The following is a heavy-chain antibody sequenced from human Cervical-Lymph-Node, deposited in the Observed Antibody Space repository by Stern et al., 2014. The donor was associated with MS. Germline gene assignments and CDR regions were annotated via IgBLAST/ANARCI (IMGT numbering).Heavy chain of an antibody. CDR3: ARSAGYFGSGSYLRFEN. D-gene: IGHD3-10*01. CDR1: GFSLRTSGTC. CDR2: IDWDGDT. J-gene: IGHJ4*02. V-gene: IGHV2-70*01. Sequence: QVTLRESGPALVEPTQTLTLTCTFSGFSLRTSGTCVSWIRQPPGKTLEWLALIDWDGDTYYSPSLGTRLTISKDTSKNQVVLTMTNMDPVDTATYYCARSAGYFGSGSYLRFENWGQGTLVSVSS.